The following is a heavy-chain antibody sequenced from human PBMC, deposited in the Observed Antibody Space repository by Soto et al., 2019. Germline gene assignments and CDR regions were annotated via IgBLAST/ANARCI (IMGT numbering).Heavy chain of an antibody. Sequence: ASVKVSCKASGYTFTSYAMHWVRQAPGQRLEWMGWINAGNGNTKYSQKIQGRVTITRDTSASTAYMELSSLRSEDTDVYYCARTRVGVLLWFGELVPPLDYWGQGTLVTVSS. CDR2: INAGNGNT. D-gene: IGHD3-10*01. V-gene: IGHV1-3*01. J-gene: IGHJ4*02. CDR3: ARTRVGVLLWFGELVPPLDY. CDR1: GYTFTSYA.